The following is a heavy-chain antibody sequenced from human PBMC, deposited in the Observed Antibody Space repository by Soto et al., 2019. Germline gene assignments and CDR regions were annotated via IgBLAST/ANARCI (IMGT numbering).Heavy chain of an antibody. V-gene: IGHV1-69*01. Sequence: QVQLLQSGTELRQPGSSVTISCTPSGGTFVSSALAWVRQAPGGRIEWMGGIIPILGTTKYAEKFLGRLTIRADDSSRTAFLELSSLTVDDTAVYFCAKKNPHGDSNKAWLDPWGQGTLVTVST. D-gene: IGHD2-8*01. CDR1: GGTFVSSA. J-gene: IGHJ5*02. CDR3: AKKNPHGDSNKAWLDP. CDR2: IIPILGTT.